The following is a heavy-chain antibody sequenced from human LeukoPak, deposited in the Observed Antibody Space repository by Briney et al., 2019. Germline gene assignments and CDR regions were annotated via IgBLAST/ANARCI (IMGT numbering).Heavy chain of an antibody. J-gene: IGHJ4*02. V-gene: IGHV3-73*01. D-gene: IGHD7-27*01. CDR1: GFIFSACA. CDR2: IGSRADNHAT. Sequence: GGSLRLSCAASGFIFSACAVHWIRQAPGKGLEWVGLIGSRADNHATLYGASMEGKFTISRDDSKNTAYLQMNSLRAEDTAVYYCAREGAVWGEHYFDYWGQGTLVTVSS. CDR3: AREGAVWGEHYFDY.